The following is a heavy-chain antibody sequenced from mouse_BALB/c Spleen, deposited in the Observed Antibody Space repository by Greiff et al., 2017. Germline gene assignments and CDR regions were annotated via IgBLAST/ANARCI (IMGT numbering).Heavy chain of an antibody. CDR1: GYTFTSYW. CDR2: INPSNGRT. Sequence: VQLQQPGAELVKPGASVKLSCKASGYTFTSYWMHWVKQRPGQGLEWIGEINPSNGRTNYNEKFKGKATLTVDKSSSTAYMQLSSLTSEDSAVYYCAREDGSWYFDVWGAGTTVTVSS. D-gene: IGHD1-1*01. CDR3: AREDGSWYFDV. V-gene: IGHV1S81*02. J-gene: IGHJ1*01.